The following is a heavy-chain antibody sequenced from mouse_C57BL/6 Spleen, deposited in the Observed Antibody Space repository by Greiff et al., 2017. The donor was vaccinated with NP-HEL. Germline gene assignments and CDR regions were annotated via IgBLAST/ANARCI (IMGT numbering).Heavy chain of an antibody. CDR1: GYAFTNYL. J-gene: IGHJ2*01. CDR2: INPGSGGP. Sequence: QVQLKQSGAELVRPGTSVKVSCKASGYAFTNYLIEWVKQRPGQGLEWIGEINPGSGGPNYNEKFKGKATLTADKSSCTAYMQLSSLTSEDSAVYFCARSYGYDEGYYFDYWGQGTTLTVSS. CDR3: ARSYGYDEGYYFDY. V-gene: IGHV1-54*01. D-gene: IGHD2-2*01.